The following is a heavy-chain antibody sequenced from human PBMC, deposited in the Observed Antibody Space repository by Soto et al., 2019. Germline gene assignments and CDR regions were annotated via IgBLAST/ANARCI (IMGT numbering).Heavy chain of an antibody. CDR3: HGYGY. CDR2: IYSGDTT. J-gene: IGHJ4*02. D-gene: IGHD5-18*01. V-gene: IGHV3-53*01. CDR1: GFTVTANY. Sequence: EVQLVESGGGLIQPGGSLRLSCAVSGFTVTANYMSWVRQAPGKGLEWVSVIYSGDTTYYADSVKGRFIISRDISKNILYLQMNILRAEDTAVYYCHGYGYWGQGTLVTVSS.